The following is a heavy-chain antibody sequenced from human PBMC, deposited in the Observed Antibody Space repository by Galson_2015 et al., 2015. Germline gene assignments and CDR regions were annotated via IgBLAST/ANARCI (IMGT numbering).Heavy chain of an antibody. J-gene: IGHJ3*02. CDR2: IKQDGSEK. D-gene: IGHD1-26*01. CDR1: GFTFSSYW. CDR3: ARVVTDAFDI. Sequence: SLRLSCAASGFTFSSYWMSWVRQAPGKGLEWVANIKQDGSEKDYVDSVKGRFTISRDHAKNSLFLQMNSLRAEDTAVYYCARVVTDAFDIWGQGTLVTFSS. V-gene: IGHV3-7*01.